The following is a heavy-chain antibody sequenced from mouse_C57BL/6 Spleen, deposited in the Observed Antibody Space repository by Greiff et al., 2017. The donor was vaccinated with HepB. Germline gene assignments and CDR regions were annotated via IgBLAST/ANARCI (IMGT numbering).Heavy chain of an antibody. V-gene: IGHV5-17*01. J-gene: IGHJ3*01. CDR1: GFTFSDYG. Sequence: LVESGGGLVKPGGSLKLSCAASGFTFSDYGMHWVRQAPEKGLEWVAYISSGSSTIYYADTVKGRFTISRDNAKNTLFLQMTSLRSEDTAMYYCARRDYGSSLWFAYWGQGTLVTVSA. CDR2: ISSGSSTI. CDR3: ARRDYGSSLWFAY. D-gene: IGHD1-1*01.